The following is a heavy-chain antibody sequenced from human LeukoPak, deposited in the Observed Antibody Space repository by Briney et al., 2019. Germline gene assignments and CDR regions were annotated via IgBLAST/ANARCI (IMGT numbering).Heavy chain of an antibody. CDR3: ARDGSGSADFDY. V-gene: IGHV3-21*01. CDR2: ISSSSSYI. CDR1: GFTFSSYS. D-gene: IGHD6-19*01. Sequence: PGGSLRLSCAASGFTFSSYSMNWVRQAPGKGLEWVSSISSSSSYIYYADSVKGRFTISRDNAKNSLYLQMNSLRAEGTAVYYCARDGSGSADFDYWGQGTLVTVSS. J-gene: IGHJ4*02.